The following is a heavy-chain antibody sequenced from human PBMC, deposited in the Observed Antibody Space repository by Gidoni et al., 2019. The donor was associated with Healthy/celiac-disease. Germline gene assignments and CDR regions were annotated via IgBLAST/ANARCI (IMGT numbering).Heavy chain of an antibody. CDR1: GFTFSSYG. CDR3: AREYCSGGSCYYYYYGMDV. V-gene: IGHV3-33*01. D-gene: IGHD2-15*01. Sequence: QVQLVESGGGVVQPGRSLRLSCAASGFTFSSYGMHWVRQAPGKGLEWVAVIWYDGSNKYYADSVKGRFTISRDNSKNTLYLQMNSLRAEDTAVYYCAREYCSGGSCYYYYYGMDVWGQGTTVTVSS. CDR2: IWYDGSNK. J-gene: IGHJ6*02.